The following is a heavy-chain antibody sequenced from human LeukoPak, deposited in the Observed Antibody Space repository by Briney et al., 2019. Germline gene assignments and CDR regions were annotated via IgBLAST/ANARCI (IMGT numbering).Heavy chain of an antibody. CDR3: ARLLRVVVAADGDYFDY. D-gene: IGHD3-22*01. V-gene: IGHV4-39*01. J-gene: IGHJ4*02. CDR2: IYYSGST. CDR1: GGSISSSNYY. Sequence: SETLSLTCTVSGGSISSSNYYWGWIRQPPGKGLEWIGSIYYSGSTYYNPSLKSRVTISVDTSKNQFSLKLSSVTAADTAVYYCARLLRVVVAADGDYFDYWGQGTLVTVSS.